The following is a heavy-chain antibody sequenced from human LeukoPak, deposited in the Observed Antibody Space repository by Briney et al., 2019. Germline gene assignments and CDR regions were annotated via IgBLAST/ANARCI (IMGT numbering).Heavy chain of an antibody. CDR1: GGSISSSNYY. J-gene: IGHJ5*02. Sequence: SETLSLTCTVSGGSISSSNYYWGWIRQPPGKGLEWIGSIYYSGSTYYNPSHKSRVTISVDTSKNQFSLKLTSVTAADTAIYYCAQSLGSGNWIGNWFDPWGQGTLVTVSS. CDR3: AQSLGSGNWIGNWFDP. V-gene: IGHV4-39*01. CDR2: IYYSGST. D-gene: IGHD1-1*01.